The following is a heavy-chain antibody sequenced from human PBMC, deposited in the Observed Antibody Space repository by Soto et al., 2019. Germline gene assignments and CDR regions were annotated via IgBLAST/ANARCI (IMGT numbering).Heavy chain of an antibody. Sequence: QVQLVQSGAEVKKPGASVKVSCKASGYTFTSYGISWVRQAPGQGLEWMGWISAYNGNTNYAQKLQGRVTMTTDTSTSTAYKELRSLRSDDTAVYYCARDPYAITMVRGVIITPSWFDPWGQGTLVTVSS. CDR3: ARDPYAITMVRGVIITPSWFDP. J-gene: IGHJ5*02. D-gene: IGHD3-10*01. CDR1: GYTFTSYG. V-gene: IGHV1-18*01. CDR2: ISAYNGNT.